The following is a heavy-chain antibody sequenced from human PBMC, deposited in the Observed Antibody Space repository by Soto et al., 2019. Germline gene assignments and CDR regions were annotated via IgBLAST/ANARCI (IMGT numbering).Heavy chain of an antibody. J-gene: IGHJ5*02. D-gene: IGHD6-19*01. CDR3: AKDRQDSSFS. Sequence: EVQLLESGGGLVQPGGSLRLSCAASGFNFRNYAMSWVRQAPGKGLEWVSTISSGDAFTYYADSAKGRFTISRDYSKSTLYLQMNTLRAEDTAVYYCAKDRQDSSFSWGQGTLVTVSS. V-gene: IGHV3-23*01. CDR2: ISSGDAFT. CDR1: GFNFRNYA.